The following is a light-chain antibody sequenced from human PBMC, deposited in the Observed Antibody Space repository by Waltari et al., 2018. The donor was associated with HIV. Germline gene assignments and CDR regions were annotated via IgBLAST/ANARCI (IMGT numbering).Light chain of an antibody. CDR3: AQETFWGWT. J-gene: IGKJ1*01. V-gene: IGKV2-30*01. CDR2: RVS. Sequence: VVLTQFPVSLSVSVGQSAYISCRSSERLVSADGNTYLSWSKQRPGQSPSRLIYRVSNRDSVGPGKFSGSGAVTDFTLQISRVEAEDVATYYCAQETFWGWTFGPGTKLEI. CDR1: ERLVSADGNTY.